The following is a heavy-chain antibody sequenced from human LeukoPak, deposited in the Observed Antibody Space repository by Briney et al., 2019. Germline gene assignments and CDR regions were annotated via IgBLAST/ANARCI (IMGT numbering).Heavy chain of an antibody. Sequence: SVKVSCKASGGTFSSYAISWVRQAPGQGLEWMGGIIPIFGTANYAQKFQGRVTITADESTSTAYMELSSLRSEDTAVYYCARAPRMATIWGPEQRFDPWGQGTLVTVSS. CDR3: ARAPRMATIWGPEQRFDP. J-gene: IGHJ5*02. V-gene: IGHV1-69*13. CDR1: GGTFSSYA. CDR2: IIPIFGTA. D-gene: IGHD5-24*01.